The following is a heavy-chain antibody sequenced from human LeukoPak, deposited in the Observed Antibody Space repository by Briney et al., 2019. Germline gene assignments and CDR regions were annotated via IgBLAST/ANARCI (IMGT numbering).Heavy chain of an antibody. V-gene: IGHV1-46*01. Sequence: ASVKVSCKASGFTFINYYMHWVRQAPGQGLEWLGIINLSGGSTHYPQKFQDRVTMTKDTSTSTVYMELSSLRSEDTAVYYCARDLDYGEKSEDYWGQGTLVTVSS. CDR3: ARDLDYGEKSEDY. CDR2: INLSGGST. J-gene: IGHJ4*02. CDR1: GFTFINYY. D-gene: IGHD4/OR15-4a*01.